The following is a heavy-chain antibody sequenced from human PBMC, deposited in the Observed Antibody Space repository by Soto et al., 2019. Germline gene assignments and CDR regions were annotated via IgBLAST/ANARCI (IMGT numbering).Heavy chain of an antibody. CDR2: IYYSGST. CDR1: GGSISSYY. V-gene: IGHV4-59*01. CDR3: GRDQGGYSGYDYTPIYFYYCGMDV. J-gene: IGHJ6*02. D-gene: IGHD5-12*01. Sequence: SETLSLTCTVSGGSISSYYWSWIRQPPGKGLEWIGYIYYSGSTNYNPSLKSRVTISVDTSKNQFSLKLSSVTAADTAVYYCGRDQGGYSGYDYTPIYFYYCGMDVWGQGTTVTVSS.